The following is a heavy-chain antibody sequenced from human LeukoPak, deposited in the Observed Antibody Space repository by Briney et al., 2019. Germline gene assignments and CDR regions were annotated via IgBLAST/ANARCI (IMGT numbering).Heavy chain of an antibody. Sequence: GEALKISWKGSGYSFTSYWIDWVRQMPGKGLEWMGIIYPDDSDTRYSPSFQGQVTISADKSISTAYLQWSSLKASDTAMYYCARHRKDIGFDSWGQGTLVTVSS. V-gene: IGHV5-51*01. CDR2: IYPDDSDT. CDR1: GYSFTSYW. D-gene: IGHD2-15*01. CDR3: ARHRKDIGFDS. J-gene: IGHJ4*02.